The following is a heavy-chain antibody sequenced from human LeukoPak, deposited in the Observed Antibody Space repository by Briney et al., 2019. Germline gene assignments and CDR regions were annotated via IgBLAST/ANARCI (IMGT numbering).Heavy chain of an antibody. CDR3: ARHGYVTGNYQAHFDY. CDR1: GGSISSYY. CDR2: INYSGNT. Sequence: PSETLSLTCTVSGGSISSYYWSWIRQPPGKGLQWIGYINYSGNTNYNPSLTGRVTVSVDTSKNQISLKLSSVTAANTAVYYCARHGYVTGNYQAHFDYWGQGTLVTVSS. D-gene: IGHD3-9*01. J-gene: IGHJ4*02. V-gene: IGHV4-59*08.